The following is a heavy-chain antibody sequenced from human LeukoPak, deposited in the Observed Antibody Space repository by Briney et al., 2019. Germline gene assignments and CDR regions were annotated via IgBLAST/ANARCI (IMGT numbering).Heavy chain of an antibody. CDR3: ARLGTLRS. V-gene: IGHV4-39*01. CDR2: VSYSGTN. J-gene: IGHJ5*02. Sequence: SETLSLTCTVSGDSFSSSRYYWGWIRQPPGKGLEWIWSVSYSGTNYNNPSLKSRVTISVDTSKNQFSVKLTSVTAADTAMYYCARLGTLRSWGQGILVTVSS. D-gene: IGHD7-27*01. CDR1: GDSFSSSRYY.